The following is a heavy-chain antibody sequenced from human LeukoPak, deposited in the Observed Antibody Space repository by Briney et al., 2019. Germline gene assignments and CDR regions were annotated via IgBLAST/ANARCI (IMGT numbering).Heavy chain of an antibody. J-gene: IGHJ4*02. CDR3: AREVVVVGATGGGFDY. CDR2: IKRDGSEK. CDR1: GFTFSSYW. V-gene: IGHV3-7*03. Sequence: GGSLRLSCAASGFTFSSYWMTWVRQAPGKGLEWVANIKRDGSEKHYVDSVKGRFTISRDNAKNSMFLQMNSLRAEDTAVYYCAREVVVVGATGGGFDYWGQGTLVTVSS. D-gene: IGHD1-26*01.